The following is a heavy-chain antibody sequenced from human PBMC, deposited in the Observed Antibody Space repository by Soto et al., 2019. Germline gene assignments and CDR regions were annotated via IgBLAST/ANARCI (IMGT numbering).Heavy chain of an antibody. D-gene: IGHD4-4*01. CDR1: GFTVSSNY. CDR3: ATYSNSNLFDH. J-gene: IGHJ4*02. Sequence: GGSLRLSCAASGFTVSSNYMSWVRQAPGKGLEWVSVIYSAGSTYYADSVKGRFTISRDNSKNTLYLQMNSLRAEDTAVYYCATYSNSNLFDHWGQGTLVTVSS. V-gene: IGHV3-66*01. CDR2: IYSAGST.